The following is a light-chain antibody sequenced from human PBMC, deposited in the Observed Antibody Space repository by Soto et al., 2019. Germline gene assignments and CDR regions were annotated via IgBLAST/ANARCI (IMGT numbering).Light chain of an antibody. CDR1: SSDVGGYNY. CDR2: EVS. CDR3: SSYTSSSTLYV. V-gene: IGLV2-14*01. Sequence: QSALTQPASVSGSPGQSVTISCTGTSSDVGGYNYVSWYQQHPGKAPKLMIYEVSNRPSGVANRFSGAKSGNTASLTISGRQAADEADYYCSSYTSSSTLYVFGTGTKVTVL. J-gene: IGLJ1*01.